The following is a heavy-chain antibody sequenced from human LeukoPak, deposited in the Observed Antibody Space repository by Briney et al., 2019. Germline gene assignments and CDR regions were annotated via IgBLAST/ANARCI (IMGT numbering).Heavy chain of an antibody. J-gene: IGHJ4*02. D-gene: IGHD6-19*01. Sequence: GGSLRLSCAASGFTFSNAWMSWVRQAPGKGLEWVGRIKSKTDGGTTDYAAPVKGRFTISRDDSKNTLYLQMNSLKTEDTAAYYCTTASYSSGWSYYFAYWGQGTLVTVSS. CDR1: GFTFSNAW. CDR3: TTASYSSGWSYYFAY. CDR2: IKSKTDGGTT. V-gene: IGHV3-15*01.